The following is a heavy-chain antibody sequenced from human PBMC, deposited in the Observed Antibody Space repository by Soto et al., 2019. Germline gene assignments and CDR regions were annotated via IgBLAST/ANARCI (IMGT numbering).Heavy chain of an antibody. J-gene: IGHJ6*02. D-gene: IGHD6-13*01. CDR3: ARGSATRYSSSWQESYYYYYGMDV. V-gene: IGHV4-30-4*02. CDR1: GGSISSGDYY. CDR2: IYYSGST. Sequence: SETLSLTCTVSGGSISSGDYYWSWIRQPPGKGLEWIGYIYYSGSTYYNPSLKSRVTISVDTSKNQFSLKLSSVTAADTAVYYCARGSATRYSSSWQESYYYYYGMDVWGQGTTVTVSS.